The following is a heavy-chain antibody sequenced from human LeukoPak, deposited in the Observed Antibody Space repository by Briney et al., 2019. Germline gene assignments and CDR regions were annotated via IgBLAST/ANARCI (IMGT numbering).Heavy chain of an antibody. J-gene: IGHJ4*02. D-gene: IGHD5-12*01. V-gene: IGHV3-33*01. Sequence: GGSLRLSCAASGFTLSSYGMHWVRQAPGKGLEWVAVIWYDGSNKYYADSVKGRFTISRDNSKNTLYLQMNSLRAEDTAVYYCARALRVATVFDYWGQGTLVTVSS. CDR1: GFTLSSYG. CDR2: IWYDGSNK. CDR3: ARALRVATVFDY.